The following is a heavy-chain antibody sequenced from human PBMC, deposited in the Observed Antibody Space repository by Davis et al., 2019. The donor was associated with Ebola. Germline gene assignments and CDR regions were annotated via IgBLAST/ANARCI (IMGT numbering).Heavy chain of an antibody. CDR1: GYTFTSYY. Sequence: ASVKVSCKASGYTFTSYYMHWVRQAPGQGLEWMGIINPSGGSTRYAQKFQGRVTMTRDTSTSTVYMELSSLRSEDTAVYYCARHIAAAGKFDYWGQGTLVTVSS. V-gene: IGHV1-46*01. D-gene: IGHD6-13*01. J-gene: IGHJ4*02. CDR3: ARHIAAAGKFDY. CDR2: INPSGGST.